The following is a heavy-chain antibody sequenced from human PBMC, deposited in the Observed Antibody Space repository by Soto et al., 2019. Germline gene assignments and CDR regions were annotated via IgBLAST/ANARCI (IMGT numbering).Heavy chain of an antibody. J-gene: IGHJ4*02. CDR2: INSDGSST. CDR1: GFTLSRYW. V-gene: IGHV3-74*02. CDR3: ARAGGQYCTTSSCYTFFDY. Sequence: EVQLVESGGGLVQPGGSLRLSCAASGFTLSRYWMHWVRQAPGKGLVWVSRINSDGSSTNYADSVKGRFIISRDNAKNTLYLQMDSLRAEDTAVYYCARAGGQYCTTSSCYTFFDYWGQGILVTVSS. D-gene: IGHD2-2*02.